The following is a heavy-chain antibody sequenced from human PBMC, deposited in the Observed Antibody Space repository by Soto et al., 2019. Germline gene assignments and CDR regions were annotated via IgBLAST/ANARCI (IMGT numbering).Heavy chain of an antibody. D-gene: IGHD2-15*01. CDR2: IIPILGIA. Sequence: ASVKVSCKASGGTFSSYTISWVRQAPGQGLEWMGRIIPILGIANYAQKFQGRVTITADKSTSTAYMELSSLRSEDTAVYYCARDLGYCSGGSCYSIAYFDYWGQGTLVTVSS. CDR1: GGTFSSYT. CDR3: ARDLGYCSGGSCYSIAYFDY. J-gene: IGHJ4*02. V-gene: IGHV1-69*04.